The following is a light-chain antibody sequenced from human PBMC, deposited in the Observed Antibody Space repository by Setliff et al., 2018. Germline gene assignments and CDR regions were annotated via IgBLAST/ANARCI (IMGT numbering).Light chain of an antibody. V-gene: IGLV2-8*01. CDR1: SRDVGGYNF. Sequence: QSVLTQPPSASGSPGQSVTISCTGTSRDVGGYNFVSWYQQHPGKAPKLIISEATERPSGVPDRFSGSKSGNTASLTVSGLQAEDEADYYCSSYAGSDNYVFGTGTKVTVL. CDR3: SSYAGSDNYV. J-gene: IGLJ1*01. CDR2: EAT.